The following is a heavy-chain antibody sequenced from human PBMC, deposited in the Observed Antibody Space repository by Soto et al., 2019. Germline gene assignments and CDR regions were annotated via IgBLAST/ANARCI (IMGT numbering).Heavy chain of an antibody. CDR3: ARFGSGSFGYDY. CDR2: ISAYNGNT. D-gene: IGHD1-26*01. Sequence: GASVKVSCKASGYTFTSYGISWVRQAPGQGLEWMGWISAYNGNTNYAQKLQGRVTISVDTSKNQFSLKLSSVTAADTAVYYCARFGSGSFGYDYWGQGTLVTVSS. CDR1: GYTFTSYG. V-gene: IGHV1-18*01. J-gene: IGHJ4*02.